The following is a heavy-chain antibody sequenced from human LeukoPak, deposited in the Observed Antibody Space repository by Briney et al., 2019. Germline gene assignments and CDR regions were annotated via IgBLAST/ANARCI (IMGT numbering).Heavy chain of an antibody. Sequence: SETLSLTCTVSGGSISSYYWSWIRQPPGKGLEWIGYIYYSGSTNYNPSLKSRVTISVDTSKNQFPLKLSSVTAADTAVYYCARAGDTYYYGSGSYAFDIWGQGTLVTVSS. J-gene: IGHJ1*01. CDR3: ARAGDTYYYGSGSYAFDI. CDR1: GGSISSYY. CDR2: IYYSGST. D-gene: IGHD3-10*01. V-gene: IGHV4-59*01.